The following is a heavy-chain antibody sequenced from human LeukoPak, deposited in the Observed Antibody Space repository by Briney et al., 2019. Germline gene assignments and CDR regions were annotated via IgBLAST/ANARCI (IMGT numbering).Heavy chain of an antibody. D-gene: IGHD3-10*01. J-gene: IGHJ4*02. CDR1: GFTFSTYG. CDR3: AKSSGTYYSIDY. V-gene: IGHV3-30*02. Sequence: GGSLRLSCAASGFTFSTYGMHWVRRAPGKGLEWVAFIRFDGSDKHYADSVKGRFTISRDNSKNTLYLQMNSLRAEDTAVYYCAKSSGTYYSIDYWGQGTLVTVSS. CDR2: IRFDGSDK.